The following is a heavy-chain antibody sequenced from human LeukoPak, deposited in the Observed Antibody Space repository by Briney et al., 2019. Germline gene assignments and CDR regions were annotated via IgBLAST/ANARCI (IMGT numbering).Heavy chain of an antibody. CDR2: GDYSGGT. Sequence: PSETLSLTCTVSGDSFTSVTDYWAWIRQPPGKGLEWIASGDYSGGTYYNPSLESRVAISADMSKNQISLKLTSVTGVDTAVYYCARDPQGGFWSGFDYWGQGTLVTVSS. D-gene: IGHD3-3*01. J-gene: IGHJ4*02. CDR3: ARDPQGGFWSGFDY. V-gene: IGHV4-39*07. CDR1: GDSFTSVTDY.